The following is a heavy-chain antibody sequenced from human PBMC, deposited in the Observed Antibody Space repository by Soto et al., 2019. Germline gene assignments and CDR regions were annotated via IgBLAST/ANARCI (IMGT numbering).Heavy chain of an antibody. CDR2: ISGSGGST. CDR1: GFTFSSYA. D-gene: IGHD3-9*01. J-gene: IGHJ4*02. Sequence: GGSLRLSCAASGFTFSSYAMSWVRQAPGKGLEWVSAISGSGGSTYYADSVKGRFTISRDNSKNTLYLQMNSLRAEDTAVYYCAKQKYYDILTSYYDYCGQGILVTVSS. V-gene: IGHV3-23*01. CDR3: AKQKYYDILTSYYDY.